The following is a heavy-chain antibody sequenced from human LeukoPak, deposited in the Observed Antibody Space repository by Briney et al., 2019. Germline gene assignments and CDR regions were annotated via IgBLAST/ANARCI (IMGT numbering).Heavy chain of an antibody. J-gene: IGHJ6*02. Sequence: LGGSLRLSCAASGFTFSSYAMSWVRQAPGKGLEWVSAISGSGGSTYYADSVKGRFTISRDNSKNTLYLQMNSLRAEDTAVYYCATLIPDYYDSSGYYGDYYYYGMDVWGQGTTVTVSS. D-gene: IGHD3-22*01. CDR1: GFTFSSYA. V-gene: IGHV3-23*01. CDR3: ATLIPDYYDSSGYYGDYYYYGMDV. CDR2: ISGSGGST.